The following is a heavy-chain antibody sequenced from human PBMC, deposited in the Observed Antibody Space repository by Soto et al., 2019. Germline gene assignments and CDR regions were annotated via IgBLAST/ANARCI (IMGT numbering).Heavy chain of an antibody. D-gene: IGHD2-15*01. J-gene: IGHJ4*02. CDR2: INAGNGNT. Sequence: ASVKVSCKASGYTFTSYAMHWVRQAPGQRLEWMGWINAGNGNTKYSQKFQGRVTITRDTSASTAYMELSSLRSEDTAVYYCAREESVPTIGGYCSGGSCYPDYWGQGTLVTVS. CDR1: GYTFTSYA. V-gene: IGHV1-3*01. CDR3: AREESVPTIGGYCSGGSCYPDY.